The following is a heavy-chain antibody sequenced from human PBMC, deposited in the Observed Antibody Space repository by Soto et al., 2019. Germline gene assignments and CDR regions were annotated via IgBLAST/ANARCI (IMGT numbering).Heavy chain of an antibody. V-gene: IGHV4-4*07. CDR3: VRDGTKTLRDCSDP. Sequence: PSETLSLTCTVSGGSISGHYWSWIRLPAGGGLQWVGRIYSSGTTNYNPSLKSRVRMSVDTDSNRFSLRLDSVTAADTAVYYCVRDGTKTLRDCSDPWGQGISVTVSS. CDR1: GGSISGHY. J-gene: IGHJ5*02. D-gene: IGHD1-1*01. CDR2: IYSSGTT.